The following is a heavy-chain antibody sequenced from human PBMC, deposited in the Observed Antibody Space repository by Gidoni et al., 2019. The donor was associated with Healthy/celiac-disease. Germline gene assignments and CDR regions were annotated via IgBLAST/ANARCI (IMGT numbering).Heavy chain of an antibody. CDR1: GGSFSGYY. Sequence: QVQLQQWGAGLLKPSETLSLTCAVYGGSFSGYYWSWIRQPPGKGLEWIGEINHSGSTNYNPSLKSRVTISVDTSKNQFSLKLSSVTAADTAVYYCARVRKWLRLGAGRKYYYYMDVWGKGTTVTVSS. J-gene: IGHJ6*03. D-gene: IGHD5-12*01. CDR2: INHSGST. CDR3: ARVRKWLRLGAGRKYYYYMDV. V-gene: IGHV4-34*01.